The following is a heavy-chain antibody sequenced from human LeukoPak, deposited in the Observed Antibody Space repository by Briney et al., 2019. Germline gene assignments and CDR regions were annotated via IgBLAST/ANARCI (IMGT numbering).Heavy chain of an antibody. CDR1: GFTFSDYY. V-gene: IGHV3-11*04. CDR2: ISSSGSTI. J-gene: IGHJ4*02. D-gene: IGHD6-13*01. CDR3: AKDSYSRSLDY. Sequence: GGSLRLSCAASGFTFSDYYMSWIRQAPGKGLEWVSYISSSGSTIYYADSVKGRFTISRDNSKNTLYLHVNSLRPEDTAVYYCAKDSYSRSLDYWGQGTLVTVSS.